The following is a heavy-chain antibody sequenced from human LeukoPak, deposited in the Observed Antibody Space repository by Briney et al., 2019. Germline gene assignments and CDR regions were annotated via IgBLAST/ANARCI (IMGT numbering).Heavy chain of an antibody. J-gene: IGHJ4*02. V-gene: IGHV3-30-3*01. CDR3: AKGAVAGTHEASDY. CDR1: GFTFSSYA. Sequence: GGSLRLSCAASGFTFSSYAMHWVRQAPGKGLEWVAVISYDGSNKYYADSVKGRFTISRDNSKNTLYLQMNSLRAEDTAVYYCAKGAVAGTHEASDYWGQGTLVTVSS. CDR2: ISYDGSNK. D-gene: IGHD6-19*01.